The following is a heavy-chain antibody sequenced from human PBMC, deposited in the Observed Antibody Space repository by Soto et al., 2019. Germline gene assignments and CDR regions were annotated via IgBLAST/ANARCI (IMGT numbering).Heavy chain of an antibody. CDR1: GFTFSSYG. J-gene: IGHJ4*02. CDR3: GKDSSSSWYGSFDY. V-gene: IGHV3-30*02. Sequence: GGSLRLSCAASGFTFSSYGMHWVRQAQGKGRGWVASIPYDVRNKYSADSVKRRITISRDNSTSTLTFQMNGLIAEETAVYYCGKDSSSSWYGSFDYWGQGTLVTVSS. D-gene: IGHD6-13*01. CDR2: IPYDVRNK.